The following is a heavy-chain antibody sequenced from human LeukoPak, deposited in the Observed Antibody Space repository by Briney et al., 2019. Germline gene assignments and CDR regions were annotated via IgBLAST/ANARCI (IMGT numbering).Heavy chain of an antibody. CDR3: ATGSGLWSPVY. D-gene: IGHD5-18*01. J-gene: IGHJ4*02. CDR2: INTDGSST. V-gene: IGHV3-74*01. CDR1: GFTFSSYW. Sequence: GGSLRLSCAASGFTFSSYWMHWVRQAPGKGLVWVSRINTDGSSTSYADSVKGRFTISRDNAKNRLYVQMNSLRAEDTAVYYCATGSGLWSPVYWGQGTLVTVSS.